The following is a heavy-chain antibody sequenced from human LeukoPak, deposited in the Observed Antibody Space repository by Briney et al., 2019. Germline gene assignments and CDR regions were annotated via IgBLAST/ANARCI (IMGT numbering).Heavy chain of an antibody. V-gene: IGHV4-59*01. CDR1: GGSISSYY. CDR2: IYYSGST. J-gene: IGHJ5*02. Sequence: PSETLSLTCTVSGGSISSYYWSWIRQPAGKGLEWIGYIYYSGSTNYNPSLKSRVTISVDTSKNQFSLKLSSVTAADTAVYYCARAGNRAVAGTGWFDPWGQGTLVTVSS. CDR3: ARAGNRAVAGTGWFDP. D-gene: IGHD6-19*01.